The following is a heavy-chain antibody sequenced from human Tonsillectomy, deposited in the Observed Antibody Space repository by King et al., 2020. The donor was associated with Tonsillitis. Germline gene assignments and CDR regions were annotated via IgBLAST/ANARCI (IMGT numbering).Heavy chain of an antibody. Sequence: QLQESGPGLVKPSETLSLTCTVSGGPISSSSYYWGWIRQPPGKGLEWIGSIYYSGSTYYNPSLKSRVTISVDTSKNQFSLKLSSVTAADTAVYYCGTMIVVATAEYFQHWGQGTLVTVSS. D-gene: IGHD3-22*01. J-gene: IGHJ1*01. CDR2: IYYSGST. V-gene: IGHV4-39*07. CDR1: GGPISSSSYY. CDR3: GTMIVVATAEYFQH.